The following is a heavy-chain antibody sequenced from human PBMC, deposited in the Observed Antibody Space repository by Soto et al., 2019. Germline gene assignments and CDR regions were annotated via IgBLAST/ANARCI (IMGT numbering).Heavy chain of an antibody. CDR1: GYTFTGYY. J-gene: IGHJ6*02. D-gene: IGHD1-26*01. CDR2: INPNSGGT. CDR3: AGSRSGSYYYYYGMDV. Sequence: ASVKVSCKASGYTFTGYYMHWVRQAPGQGLEWMGWINPNSGGTNYAQKFQGRVTMTRDTSISTAYMELSRLRSDDTAVYYCAGSRSGSYYYYYGMDVWGQGTTVTVSS. V-gene: IGHV1-2*02.